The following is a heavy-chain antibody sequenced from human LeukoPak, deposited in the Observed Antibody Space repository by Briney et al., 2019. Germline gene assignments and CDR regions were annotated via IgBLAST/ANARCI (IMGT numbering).Heavy chain of an antibody. J-gene: IGHJ4*02. CDR3: AKGADG. CDR2: ISASGNST. CDR1: GFTFNNFP. V-gene: IGHV3-23*01. Sequence: AGGSLRLSCAASGFTFNNFPMSWVRQAPGKGLEWVSTISASGNSTYYAASVKGRFSISRDNSENTLSLQMNSLRVEDTAIYYCAKGADGWGLGTLVTVSS.